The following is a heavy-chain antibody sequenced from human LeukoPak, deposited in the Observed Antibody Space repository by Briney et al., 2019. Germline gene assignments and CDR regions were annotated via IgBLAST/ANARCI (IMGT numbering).Heavy chain of an antibody. V-gene: IGHV4-59*12. Sequence: KTSETLSLTCTVSGGSINTYYWSWVRQPPGKGLEWIGYIYHSGSTYYNPSLKSRVTISVDRSKNQFSLKLSSVTAADTAVYYCARTLLWFGEYPQYYFDYWGQGTLVTVSS. CDR1: GGSINTYY. J-gene: IGHJ4*02. D-gene: IGHD3-10*01. CDR3: ARTLLWFGEYPQYYFDY. CDR2: IYHSGST.